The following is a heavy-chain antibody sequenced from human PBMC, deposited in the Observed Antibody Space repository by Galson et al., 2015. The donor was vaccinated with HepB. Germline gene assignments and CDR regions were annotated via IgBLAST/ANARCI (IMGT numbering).Heavy chain of an antibody. D-gene: IGHD6-6*01. J-gene: IGHJ4*02. V-gene: IGHV1-18*01. Sequence: SVKVSCKSSGYTFTRHGITWVRQAPGQGLEWMGWISVYNGNTNYAQKVQGRVTMTTDTSTSTAYMELTSLRSDDTAVYYCARARYSTSPPDFWGQGTLVTVSS. CDR3: ARARYSTSPPDF. CDR2: ISVYNGNT. CDR1: GYTFTRHG.